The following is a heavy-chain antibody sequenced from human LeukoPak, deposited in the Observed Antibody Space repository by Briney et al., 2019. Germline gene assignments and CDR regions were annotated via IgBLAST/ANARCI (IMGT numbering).Heavy chain of an antibody. D-gene: IGHD3-10*01. V-gene: IGHV3-30*02. CDR2: IRYNGNNQ. Sequence: GGSLRLSCAASGFTFNNYGMHWVRQAPGKGLEWVAFIRYNGNNQYYADSVKGRFTISRDNSKNTLYLQMNSLRAEDTAVYYCAKDDRMVRGPFDYWGQGTLVTVSS. J-gene: IGHJ4*02. CDR3: AKDDRMVRGPFDY. CDR1: GFTFNNYG.